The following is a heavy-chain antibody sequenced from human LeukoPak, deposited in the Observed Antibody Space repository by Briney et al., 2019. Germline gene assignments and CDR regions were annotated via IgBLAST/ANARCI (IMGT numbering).Heavy chain of an antibody. Sequence: PGGSLRLSCAASGFTFSSYSMNWVRQAPGKGLEWVSYISSSSSTIYYADSVKGRFTISRDNAKNSLYLQMNSLRAEDTAVYYCARDPAAAGTGYWGQGTLATVSS. CDR2: ISSSSSTI. V-gene: IGHV3-48*01. D-gene: IGHD6-13*01. CDR1: GFTFSSYS. J-gene: IGHJ4*02. CDR3: ARDPAAAGTGY.